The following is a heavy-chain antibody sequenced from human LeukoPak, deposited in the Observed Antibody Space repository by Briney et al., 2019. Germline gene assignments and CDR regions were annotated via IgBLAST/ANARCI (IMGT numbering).Heavy chain of an antibody. D-gene: IGHD3-10*01. CDR2: IKQDGSEK. V-gene: IGHV3-7*01. CDR3: ARDRGYGSGTYLY. Sequence: GGSLRLSCAASGFTFSSYGMHWVRQAPGKGLEWVANIKQDGSEKYYVDSVKGRFTISRDNAKNSLYLQMNSLRAEDTAVYYCARDRGYGSGTYLYWGQGTLVTVSS. CDR1: GFTFSSYG. J-gene: IGHJ4*02.